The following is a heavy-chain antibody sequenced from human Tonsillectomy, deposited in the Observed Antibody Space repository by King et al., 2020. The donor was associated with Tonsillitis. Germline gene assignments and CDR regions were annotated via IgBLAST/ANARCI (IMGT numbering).Heavy chain of an antibody. CDR3: ASSRSDILTGYPLSPIDY. V-gene: IGHV3-21*01. D-gene: IGHD3-9*01. Sequence: VQLVESGGDLVKPGGSLRLSCAASGFTFSDYAMNWVRQAPGKGLEWVSSISSSSSYIYYADSMKGRFSISIDNAKNSLYLQMNSQRVEDTAVYYCASSRSDILTGYPLSPIDYWGQGTLVTVSS. CDR1: GFTFSDYA. J-gene: IGHJ4*02. CDR2: ISSSSSYI.